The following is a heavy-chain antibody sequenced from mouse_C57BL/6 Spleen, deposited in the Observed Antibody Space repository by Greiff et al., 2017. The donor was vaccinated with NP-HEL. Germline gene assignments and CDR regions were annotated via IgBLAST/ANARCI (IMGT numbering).Heavy chain of an antibody. CDR1: GFTFSDYG. J-gene: IGHJ4*01. CDR3: ARGITTVVGDYAMDY. D-gene: IGHD1-1*01. CDR2: ISSGSSTI. Sequence: EVKLVESGGGLVKPGGSLKLSCAASGFTFSDYGMHWVRQAPEKGLEWVAYISSGSSTIYYADTVKGRFTISRDNAKNTLFLQMTSLRSEDTAMYYCARGITTVVGDYAMDYWGQGTSVTVSS. V-gene: IGHV5-17*01.